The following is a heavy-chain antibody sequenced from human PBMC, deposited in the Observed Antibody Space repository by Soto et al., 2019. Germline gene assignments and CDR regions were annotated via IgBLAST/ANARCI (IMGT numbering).Heavy chain of an antibody. Sequence: QVQLQESGPGLVKPSQTLSLTCTVSGDSMGSGGHYYNWIRLLPGKGLEWIGYIYYSGATHYNPSLRCRVSISIDTSNNHFSLRLISVTAADTALDFCARDKDLEPTVWGYWGQGTQVTVSS. J-gene: IGHJ4*02. CDR2: IYYSGAT. D-gene: IGHD7-27*01. CDR1: GDSMGSGGHY. CDR3: ARDKDLEPTVWGY. V-gene: IGHV4-31*03.